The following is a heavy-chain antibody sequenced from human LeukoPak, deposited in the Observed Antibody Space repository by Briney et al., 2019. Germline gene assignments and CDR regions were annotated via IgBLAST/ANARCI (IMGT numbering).Heavy chain of an antibody. D-gene: IGHD3-10*01. J-gene: IGHJ4*02. CDR3: ARHYMVRGVLDY. CDR1: GGSISSYY. Sequence: SETLSLTCTVSGGSISSYYWSWIRQPPGKGLEWIGYIYYSGSTNYNPSLKSRVTISVDTSKNQFSLKLSSVTAADTAVYYCARHYMVRGVLDYWDQGTLVTVSS. CDR2: IYYSGST. V-gene: IGHV4-59*01.